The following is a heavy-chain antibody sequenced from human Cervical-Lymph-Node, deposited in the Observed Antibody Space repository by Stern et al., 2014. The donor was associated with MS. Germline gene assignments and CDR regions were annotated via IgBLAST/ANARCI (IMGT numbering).Heavy chain of an antibody. J-gene: IGHJ5*02. CDR2: SSGSDGNT. V-gene: IGHV3-23*04. CDR1: GLTFRTYG. Sequence: EVQLVESGGALVQPGGSLRLSCAASGLTFRTYGLSWVRQAPGRGLEWVAASSGSDGNTVGGDSLKGRFTLSRDSSKSTFYLHMVRLRPEDAAIYYCAKDQSNGGEGWFDPWGQGTLVTVSS. D-gene: IGHD3-16*01. CDR3: AKDQSNGGEGWFDP.